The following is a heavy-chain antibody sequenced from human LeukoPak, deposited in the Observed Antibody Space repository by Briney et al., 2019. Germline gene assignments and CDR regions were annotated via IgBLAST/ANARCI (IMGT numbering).Heavy chain of an antibody. CDR3: ARGQRFLTTVTTGGWFDP. Sequence: SSETLSLTCAVYGGSFSGYYLSWIRQPPGKGLEWIGEINHSGSTNYNPSLKSRVTISVDTSKNQFSLKLSSVTAADTAVYYCARGQRFLTTVTTGGWFDPWGQGTLVTVSS. D-gene: IGHD4-17*01. V-gene: IGHV4-34*01. CDR1: GGSFSGYY. J-gene: IGHJ5*02. CDR2: INHSGST.